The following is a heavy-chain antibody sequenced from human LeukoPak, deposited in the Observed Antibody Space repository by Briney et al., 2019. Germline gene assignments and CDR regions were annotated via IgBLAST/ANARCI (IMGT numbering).Heavy chain of an antibody. CDR2: FDPEDGET. J-gene: IGHJ3*02. D-gene: IGHD3-16*02. CDR3: ATGVYDYVWGSYRYDAFDI. V-gene: IGHV1-24*01. Sequence: ASVKVSCKVSGYTLTELSMHWLRQAPGKGHEWMGGFDPEDGETIYAQKFQGRVTMTEDTSTDTAYMELSSLRSEDTAVYYCATGVYDYVWGSYRYDAFDIWGQGTMVTVSS. CDR1: GYTLTELS.